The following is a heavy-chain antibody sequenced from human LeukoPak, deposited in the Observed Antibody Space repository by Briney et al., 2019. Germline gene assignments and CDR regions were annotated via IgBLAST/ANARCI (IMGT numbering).Heavy chain of an antibody. J-gene: IGHJ6*03. D-gene: IGHD3-22*01. CDR1: GFMFSSNA. CDR2: ISGSGGST. Sequence: GGSLRLSCVVSGFMFSSNAMSWVRQAPGKGLGWVSAISGSGGSTYYADSVKGRFTISRDNSKNTLYLQMKSLRAEDTAVYYCAKDTSAYYGREYYYYYMDVWGKGTTVTVSS. V-gene: IGHV3-23*01. CDR3: AKDTSAYYGREYYYYYMDV.